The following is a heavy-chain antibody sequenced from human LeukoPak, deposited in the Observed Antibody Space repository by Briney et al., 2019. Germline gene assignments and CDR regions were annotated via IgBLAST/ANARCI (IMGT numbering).Heavy chain of an antibody. CDR2: FYYSGST. Sequence: SETMSLAWTVYGGSITSYYWSWNRQLPGEGLEWIGFFYYSGSTNYNPSLKSRVTISLDTSKNQFSLKLSSVTAADTAVYYCARHRSYYDSSAYYYELDYWGQGTLVTVSS. CDR3: ARHRSYYDSSAYYYELDY. V-gene: IGHV4-59*08. CDR1: GGSITSYY. J-gene: IGHJ4*02. D-gene: IGHD3-22*01.